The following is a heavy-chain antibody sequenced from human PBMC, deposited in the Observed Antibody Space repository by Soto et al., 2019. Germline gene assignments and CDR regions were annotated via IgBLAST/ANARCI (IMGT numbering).Heavy chain of an antibody. V-gene: IGHV2-5*08. CDR1: GGSISSYYW. Sequence: TLSLTCTVSGGSISSYYWSWIRQPPGKALEWLALIYWDDDKRYSPSLKSRLTITKDTSKNQVVLTMTNMDPVDTATYYCAHSWYCSGGSCYYTYYFDYWGQGTLVTAPQ. CDR3: AHSWYCSGGSCYYTYYFDY. CDR2: IYWDDDK. D-gene: IGHD2-15*01. J-gene: IGHJ4*02.